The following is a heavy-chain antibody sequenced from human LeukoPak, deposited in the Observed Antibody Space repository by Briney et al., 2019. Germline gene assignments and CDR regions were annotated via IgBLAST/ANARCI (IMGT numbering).Heavy chain of an antibody. V-gene: IGHV4-4*07. J-gene: IGHJ4*02. Sequence: SETLSLTCTVSGGSTSSYYWSWIRQPAGKGLEWIGRIYTSGSTNYNPSLKSRVTMSVDTSKNQFSLKLSSVTAADTAVYYCARDIGSSSWYEFDYWGQGTLVTVSS. D-gene: IGHD6-13*01. CDR2: IYTSGST. CDR3: ARDIGSSSWYEFDY. CDR1: GGSTSSYY.